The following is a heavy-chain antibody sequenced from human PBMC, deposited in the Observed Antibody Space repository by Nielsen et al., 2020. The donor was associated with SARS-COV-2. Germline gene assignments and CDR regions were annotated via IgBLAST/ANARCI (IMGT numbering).Heavy chain of an antibody. D-gene: IGHD3-10*01. V-gene: IGHV3-74*01. CDR2: INSDGSRT. J-gene: IGHJ3*02. CDR1: GFTFSTYG. CDR3: ARRWYGSGSDREAFDI. Sequence: GESLKISCAASGFTFSTYGMNWVRQAPGKGLAWVAHINSDGSRTTYADSVKGRFTISRDNAENTVYLEMNSLTAEDTAVYYCARRWYGSGSDREAFDIWGRGTMVTISS.